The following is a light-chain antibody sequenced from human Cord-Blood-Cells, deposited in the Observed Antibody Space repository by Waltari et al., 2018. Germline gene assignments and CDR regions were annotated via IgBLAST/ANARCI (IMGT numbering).Light chain of an antibody. CDR1: SSDVGGYNY. CDR2: DVS. CDR3: SSYTSSSTWV. V-gene: IGLV2-14*01. J-gene: IGLJ3*02. Sequence: QSALTQPASVSGSPVQSITISCTGTSSDVGGYNYVSWYQQHPVKAPKLMIYDVSKRPSGVSNRFSGSKAGNKASLTISGLQAEDEADYYCSSYTSSSTWVFGGGTKLTVL.